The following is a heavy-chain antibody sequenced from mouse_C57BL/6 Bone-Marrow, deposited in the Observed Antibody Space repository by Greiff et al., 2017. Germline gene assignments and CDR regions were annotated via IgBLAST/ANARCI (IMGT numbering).Heavy chain of an antibody. D-gene: IGHD2-10*02. J-gene: IGHJ4*01. V-gene: IGHV1-55*01. CDR3: ARYGYAMDY. CDR1: GYTFTSYW. Sequence: VQLQQPGAELVKPGASVKMSCKASGYTFTSYWLTWVKQRPGQGLEWIGDIYPGSGSTNDNEKFKSKATLTVDTSSSTAYMQLSSLTSEDSAVYDCARYGYAMDYWGQGTSVTVSS. CDR2: IYPGSGST.